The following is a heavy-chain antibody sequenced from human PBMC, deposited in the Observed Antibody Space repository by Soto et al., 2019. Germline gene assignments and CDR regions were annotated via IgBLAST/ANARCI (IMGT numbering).Heavy chain of an antibody. Sequence: PGGSLRLSCAASGFTFSSYAMHWVRQAPGKGLEWVAVISYDGSNKYYADSVKGRFTISRDNSKNTLYLQMNSLRAEDTAVYYCARDRDGYHGNGMDVWGQGTTVTVSS. CDR1: GFTFSSYA. D-gene: IGHD5-12*01. CDR2: ISYDGSNK. CDR3: ARDRDGYHGNGMDV. V-gene: IGHV3-30-3*01. J-gene: IGHJ6*02.